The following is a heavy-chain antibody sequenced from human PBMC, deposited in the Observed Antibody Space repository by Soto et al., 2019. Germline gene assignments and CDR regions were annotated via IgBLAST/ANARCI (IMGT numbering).Heavy chain of an antibody. CDR2: IYHSGRT. J-gene: IGHJ3*01. Sequence: SETLSLTCAVSGGSISSSKWWSWVRQPLGKGLEWIGEIYHSGRTNYNPSLKSRVTISVDTSKNQFSLKLSSVTAADTAVYYCARVWGGAFDFWGKGTMVTVSS. CDR3: ARVWGGAFDF. CDR1: GGSISSSKW. V-gene: IGHV4-4*02. D-gene: IGHD3-10*01.